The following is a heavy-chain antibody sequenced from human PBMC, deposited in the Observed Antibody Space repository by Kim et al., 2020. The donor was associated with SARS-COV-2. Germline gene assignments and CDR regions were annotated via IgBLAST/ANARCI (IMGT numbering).Heavy chain of an antibody. CDR1: GFTFRGYC. D-gene: IGHD2-8*02. CDR2: INFVGDT. V-gene: IGHV3-74*01. J-gene: IGHJ6*03. Sequence: GGSLRLSCVASGFTFRGYCMNWVRQAPGKGRVWVSRINFVGDTSDDDYLKGRFFIFSLNTNSTINLLLNSLRVMDDTTDDYCPVCTCATVWG. CDR3: PVCTCATV.